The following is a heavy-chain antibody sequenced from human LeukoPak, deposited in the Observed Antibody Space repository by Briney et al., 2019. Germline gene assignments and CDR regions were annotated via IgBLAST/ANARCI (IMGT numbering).Heavy chain of an antibody. V-gene: IGHV4-34*01. CDR3: ARGEFGYYYNCSTHTAFDY. Sequence: TSSETLSPVYTVYGGPFSGYYWSWIRQPPGKGLEWIGEINHSGSTNYNPSFKSRVTISVDTSKNQFSLKLRSVTAADTAVYYCARGEFGYYYNCSTHTAFDYWGQGTLVTVSS. CDR2: INHSGST. J-gene: IGHJ4*02. D-gene: IGHD3-22*01. CDR1: GGPFSGYY.